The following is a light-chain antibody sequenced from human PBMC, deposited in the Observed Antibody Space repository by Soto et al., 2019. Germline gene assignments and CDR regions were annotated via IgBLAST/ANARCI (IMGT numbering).Light chain of an antibody. CDR1: SSDVGSYNL. CDR3: CSYAGSSSHVE. J-gene: IGLJ2*01. Sequence: QSALTQPASVSGSPGQSITISCTGTSSDVGSYNLVSWYQQHPGKAPKLMIYEGSKRPSGVSNRFSGSKSGNTASLTISGLQAEDEADYYCCSYAGSSSHVELGGGTKLTVL. CDR2: EGS. V-gene: IGLV2-23*01.